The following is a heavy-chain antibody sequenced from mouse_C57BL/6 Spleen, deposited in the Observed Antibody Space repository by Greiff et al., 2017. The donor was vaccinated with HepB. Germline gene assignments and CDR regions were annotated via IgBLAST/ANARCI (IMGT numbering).Heavy chain of an antibody. Sequence: VMLVESGPELVKPGASVKISCKASGYAFSSSWMNWVKQRPGKGLEWIGRIYPGDGDTNYNGKFKGKATLTADKSSSTAYMQLSSLTSEDSAVSSCASSNYDFDYWGQGTTLTVSS. D-gene: IGHD2-5*01. V-gene: IGHV1-82*01. CDR3: ASSNYDFDY. J-gene: IGHJ2*01. CDR2: IYPGDGDT. CDR1: GYAFSSSW.